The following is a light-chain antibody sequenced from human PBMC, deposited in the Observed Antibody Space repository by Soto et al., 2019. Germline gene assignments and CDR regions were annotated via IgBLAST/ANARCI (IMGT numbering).Light chain of an antibody. CDR3: QQYNNWLRT. Sequence: EIVMTQSPAPLSVSPGERATLSCRASQSVSSNLAWYQQKPGQAPRLLIYGASTRATGIPARFSGSGSGTDFPLTISSLQSEDFAVYYCQQYNNWLRTFGHGTRLEMK. V-gene: IGKV3-15*01. CDR2: GAS. J-gene: IGKJ5*01. CDR1: QSVSSN.